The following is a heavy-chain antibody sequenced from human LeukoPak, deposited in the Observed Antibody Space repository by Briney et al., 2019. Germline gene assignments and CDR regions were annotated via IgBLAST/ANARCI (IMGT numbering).Heavy chain of an antibody. Sequence: GRSLRLSCAASGFTFSSYAMHWVRQAPGKGLEWVAVISYDGSNKYYADSVKGRFTISRDNSKNTLYLQMNSPRAEDTAVYYCARASIVVVTAILSFDYWGQGTLVTVSS. CDR2: ISYDGSNK. CDR1: GFTFSSYA. D-gene: IGHD2-21*02. J-gene: IGHJ4*02. V-gene: IGHV3-30-3*01. CDR3: ARASIVVVTAILSFDY.